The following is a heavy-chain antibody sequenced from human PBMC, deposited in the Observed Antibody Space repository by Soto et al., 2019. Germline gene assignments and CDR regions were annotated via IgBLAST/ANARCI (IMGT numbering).Heavy chain of an antibody. D-gene: IGHD2-15*01. CDR3: ARGSARYCSGGSCYSLDY. CDR2: ISSSSSTI. Sequence: GGSLRLSCAASGFTFSSYSMNWVRQAPGKGLEWVSYISSSSSTIYYADSVKGRFTISRDNAKNSLYLQMNSLRAEDTAVYYCARGSARYCSGGSCYSLDYWGQGTLVTVSS. CDR1: GFTFSSYS. V-gene: IGHV3-48*01. J-gene: IGHJ4*02.